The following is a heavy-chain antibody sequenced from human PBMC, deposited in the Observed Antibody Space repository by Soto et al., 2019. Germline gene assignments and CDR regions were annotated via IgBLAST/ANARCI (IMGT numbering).Heavy chain of an antibody. CDR2: IIPIFGTA. J-gene: IGHJ6*02. Sequence: SVKVSCKASGGTFSSYAISWVRQAPGQGLEWMGGIIPIFGTANYAQKFQGRVTITADESTSTAYMELSSLRSEDTAVYYCAGYCSSTSCRKPYYYYGMDVWGQGTTVTVS. CDR3: AGYCSSTSCRKPYYYYGMDV. D-gene: IGHD2-2*01. V-gene: IGHV1-69*13. CDR1: GGTFSSYA.